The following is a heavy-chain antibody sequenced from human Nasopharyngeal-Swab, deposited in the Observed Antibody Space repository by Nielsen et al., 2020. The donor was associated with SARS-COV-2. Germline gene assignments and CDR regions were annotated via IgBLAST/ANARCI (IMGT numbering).Heavy chain of an antibody. V-gene: IGHV3-30*02. CDR3: AKGVVAATLFGMDV. J-gene: IGHJ6*02. D-gene: IGHD2-15*01. Sequence: DSVKGRFTISRDNSKNTLYLQMNSLRAEDTAVYYCAKGVVAATLFGMDVWGQGTTVTVSS.